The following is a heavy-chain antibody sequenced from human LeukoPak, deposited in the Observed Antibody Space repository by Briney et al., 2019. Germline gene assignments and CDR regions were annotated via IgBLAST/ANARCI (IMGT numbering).Heavy chain of an antibody. CDR2: MNPNSGNT. V-gene: IGHV1-8*01. J-gene: IGHJ5*02. CDR3: ARGESTGCCSSTSCYRGFDP. Sequence: ASVKVSCKASGYTFTSYDINWVRQATGQGLEWMGWMNPNSGNTGYAQKFQGRVTMTRNTSISTAYMELSSLRSEDTAVYYCARGESTGCCSSTSCYRGFDPWGQGTLVTVSS. D-gene: IGHD2-2*01. CDR1: GYTFTSYD.